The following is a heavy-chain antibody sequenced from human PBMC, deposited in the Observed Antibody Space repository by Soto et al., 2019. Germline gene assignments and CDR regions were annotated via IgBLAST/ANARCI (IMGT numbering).Heavy chain of an antibody. V-gene: IGHV3-30*18. CDR1: GFTFSSYG. J-gene: IGHJ5*02. CDR2: ISYDGSNK. D-gene: IGHD2-21*02. Sequence: QVQLVESGGGVVQPGRSLRLSCAASGFTFSSYGMHWVRQAPGKGLEWVAVISYDGSNKYYADSVKGRFTIYRDNSKNTLFLEKDRLRAYDTAVYYCAKGGAYCYGDCFYNWFDPWGEGTMVTVSS. CDR3: AKGGAYCYGDCFYNWFDP.